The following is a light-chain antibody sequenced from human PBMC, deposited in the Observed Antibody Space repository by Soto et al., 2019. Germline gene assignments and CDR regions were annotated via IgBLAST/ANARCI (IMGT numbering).Light chain of an antibody. CDR2: DVS. J-gene: IGLJ2*01. CDR3: SSYTSSSPYVV. Sequence: QSALTQPASVSGSPGQSITISCTGTSSDVGGYNYVCWYQQHPGKAPKLMIYDVSNRPSGVSNRFSGSKSGNTASLTISGLQAEDEADYYCSSYTSSSPYVVFGGGTKLTVL. CDR1: SSDVGGYNY. V-gene: IGLV2-14*01.